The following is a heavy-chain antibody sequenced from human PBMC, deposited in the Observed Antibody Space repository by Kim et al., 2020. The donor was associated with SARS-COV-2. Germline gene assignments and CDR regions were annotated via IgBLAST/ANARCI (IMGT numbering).Heavy chain of an antibody. J-gene: IGHJ4*02. D-gene: IGHD5-12*01. CDR3: ARVGGYSYYFDY. V-gene: IGHV1-46*01. Sequence: SSAQKFQGRVTMTRDTSTSTVYMELSSLRSEDTAVYYCARVGGYSYYFDYWGQGTLVTVSS.